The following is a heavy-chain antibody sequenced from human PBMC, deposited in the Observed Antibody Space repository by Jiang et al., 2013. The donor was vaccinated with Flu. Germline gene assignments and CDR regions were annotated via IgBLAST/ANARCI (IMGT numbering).Heavy chain of an antibody. D-gene: IGHD3-10*02. CDR1: SGSISSGDYY. V-gene: IGHV4-30-4*01. CDR3: VAATSVTMWAFEI. J-gene: IGHJ3*02. Sequence: GPGLVKASQTVSLTCTVSSGSISSGDYYWSWIRQSPGKGLEWIGYIYYTGTTDSNPSLESRVDLSIDTAKNQFSLNLRAVTAADTAEYYRVAATSVTMWAFEIWGQGTMVTVSS. CDR2: IYYTGTT.